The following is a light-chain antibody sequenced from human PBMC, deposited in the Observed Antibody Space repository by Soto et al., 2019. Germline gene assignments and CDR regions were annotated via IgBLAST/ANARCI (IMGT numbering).Light chain of an antibody. V-gene: IGKV1-39*01. CDR2: AAS. Sequence: DIQMTQSPSSLSASVGDRVTIICRASQSISSYLNWYQQKPGKAPKLLIYAASSLQSGVPSRFSGSGSGTDFTLIISSLQPEDFATYYCQQSYSTPRTFGQGTKVDIK. CDR1: QSISSY. CDR3: QQSYSTPRT. J-gene: IGKJ1*01.